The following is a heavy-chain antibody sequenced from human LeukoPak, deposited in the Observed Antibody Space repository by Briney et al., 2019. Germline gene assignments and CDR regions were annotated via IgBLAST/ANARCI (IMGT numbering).Heavy chain of an antibody. Sequence: GGSLRLSCAASGFTFSSYGMHWVRQAPGKGLEWVAFIRYDGSNKYYADSVKGRFTISRDNSKNTLYLQMNSLRAEDTAVYYCAKDMVAIVVVPAAIGYWGQGTLVTVSS. J-gene: IGHJ4*02. CDR2: IRYDGSNK. CDR1: GFTFSSYG. V-gene: IGHV3-30*02. D-gene: IGHD2-2*02. CDR3: AKDMVAIVVVPAAIGY.